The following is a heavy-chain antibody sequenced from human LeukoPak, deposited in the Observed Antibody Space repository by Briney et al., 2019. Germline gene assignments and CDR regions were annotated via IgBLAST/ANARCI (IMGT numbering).Heavy chain of an antibody. D-gene: IGHD4-23*01. CDR1: GFPFSDYY. CDR2: ISSSSSYT. J-gene: IGHJ6*02. Sequence: GGSLRLSCAASGFPFSDYYMSWIRQAPGKGLEWVSYISSSSSYTNYADSVKGRFTISRDNAKNSLYLQMNSLRAEDTAVYYCATPRGDYYYGMDVWGLGTTVTVSS. CDR3: ATPRGDYYYGMDV. V-gene: IGHV3-11*06.